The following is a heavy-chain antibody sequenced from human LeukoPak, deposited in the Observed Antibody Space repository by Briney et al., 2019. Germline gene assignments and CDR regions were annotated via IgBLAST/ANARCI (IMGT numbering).Heavy chain of an antibody. CDR2: INPNSGGT. J-gene: IGHJ4*02. D-gene: IGHD4-17*01. Sequence: ASVKVSCTASGYTFAIYYMHWVRQAPGQGLEWMGWINPNSGGTNYAQKFQGRVTMTEDTSTDTAYMELSSLRSEDTAVYYCATGYDYGDYGDYWGQGTLVTVSS. V-gene: IGHV1-2*02. CDR1: GYTFAIYY. CDR3: ATGYDYGDYGDY.